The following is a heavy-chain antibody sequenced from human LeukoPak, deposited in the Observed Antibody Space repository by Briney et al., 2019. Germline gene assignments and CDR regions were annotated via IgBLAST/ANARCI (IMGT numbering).Heavy chain of an antibody. CDR3: ARHRDNDAFDI. CDR1: GYIFTSYW. CDR2: IYPGDSDT. Sequence: GESLKISCKGSGYIFTSYWIGWVRQMPGKGLEWMGIIYPGDSDTRYSPSFQGQVTISADKSISTAYLQWSSLKASDTAMYYRARHRDNDAFDIWGQGTMVTVSS. J-gene: IGHJ3*02. V-gene: IGHV5-51*01.